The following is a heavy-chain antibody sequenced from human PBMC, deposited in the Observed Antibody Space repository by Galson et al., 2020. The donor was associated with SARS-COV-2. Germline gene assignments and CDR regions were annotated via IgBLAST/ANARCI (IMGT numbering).Heavy chain of an antibody. CDR3: ARDALTALGFYFDY. J-gene: IGHJ4*02. CDR2: IWYDGSNK. CDR1: GFTFSSYG. Sequence: GGSLRLSCAASGFTFSSYGMHWVRQAPGKGLEWVAVIWYDGSNKYYADSVKGRFTISRDNSKNTLYLQMNSLRAEDTAVYYCARDALTALGFYFDYWGQGTLVTVSS. D-gene: IGHD7-27*01. V-gene: IGHV3-33*01.